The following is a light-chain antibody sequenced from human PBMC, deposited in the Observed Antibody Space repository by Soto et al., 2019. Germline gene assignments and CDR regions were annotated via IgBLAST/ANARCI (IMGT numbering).Light chain of an antibody. V-gene: IGKV3-11*01. J-gene: IGKJ1*01. Sequence: EIVLTQSPATLSLSPGERATLSCRATQSVSSYLAWYQQKPGQAPRLLFYDASNRATGIPARFSGSGSGTDLPLTISSLEPEDFAVYYCQQRSNWPPWTFGQGTKVEIK. CDR2: DAS. CDR3: QQRSNWPPWT. CDR1: QSVSSY.